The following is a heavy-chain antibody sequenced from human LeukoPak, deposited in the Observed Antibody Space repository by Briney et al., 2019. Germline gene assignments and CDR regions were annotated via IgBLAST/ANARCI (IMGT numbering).Heavy chain of an antibody. Sequence: SETLSLTCAVSGGSISSGGYSWSWIRQPPGKGLEWIGYIYHSGSTYYNSSLKSRVTISVDRSKNQFSLKLSSVTAADTAVYYCARGFRDSSSWYDAFDIWGQGTMVTVSS. V-gene: IGHV4-30-2*01. CDR3: ARGFRDSSSWYDAFDI. CDR1: GGSISSGGYS. J-gene: IGHJ3*02. CDR2: IYHSGST. D-gene: IGHD6-13*01.